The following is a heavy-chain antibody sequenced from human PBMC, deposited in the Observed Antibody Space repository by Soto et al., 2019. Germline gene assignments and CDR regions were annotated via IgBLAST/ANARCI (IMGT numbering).Heavy chain of an antibody. CDR2: IWYDGSNK. Sequence: GGSLRLSCAASGFTFSSYGMHWVRQAPGKGLEWVAVIWYDGSNKYYADSVKGRFTISRDNSKNTLYLQLNSVNPEDTAVYYCARESARQQLAYYFDYWGQGTLVTVSS. J-gene: IGHJ4*02. CDR1: GFTFSSYG. V-gene: IGHV3-33*01. D-gene: IGHD6-13*01. CDR3: ARESARQQLAYYFDY.